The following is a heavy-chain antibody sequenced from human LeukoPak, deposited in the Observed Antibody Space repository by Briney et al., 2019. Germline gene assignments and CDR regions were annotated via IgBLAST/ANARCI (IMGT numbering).Heavy chain of an antibody. CDR2: IYHSGSE. CDR3: ARDLVQWPFDS. V-gene: IGHV4-39*07. CDR1: GGSISSGGYY. J-gene: IGHJ4*02. D-gene: IGHD6-19*01. Sequence: SETLSLTCTVSGGSISSGGYYWGWIRQPPGKGLEWVASIYHSGSEYYNPSLESRVTISVDTSKNQFSLKLRSVTAADTAVYYCARDLVQWPFDSWGQGTLVTVSS.